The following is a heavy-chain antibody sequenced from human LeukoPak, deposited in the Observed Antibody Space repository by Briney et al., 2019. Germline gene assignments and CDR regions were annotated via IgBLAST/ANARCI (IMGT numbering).Heavy chain of an antibody. CDR2: IYYSGST. Sequence: SETLSLTCTVSGGSISSYYWSWIRQPPGKGLEWIGYIYYSGSTNYNPSLKSRVTISVDTSKNQFSLKLSSVTAADTAVYYCARAYGSGGYGYFDYWGQGTLVTVSS. V-gene: IGHV4-59*01. CDR3: ARAYGSGGYGYFDY. D-gene: IGHD3-10*01. J-gene: IGHJ4*02. CDR1: GGSISSYY.